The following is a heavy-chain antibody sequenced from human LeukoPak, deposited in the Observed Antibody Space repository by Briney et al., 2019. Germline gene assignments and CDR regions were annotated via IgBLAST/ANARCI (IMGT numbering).Heavy chain of an antibody. CDR2: IYTSGST. CDR1: GGSISSSSYY. V-gene: IGHV4-61*02. J-gene: IGHJ4*02. CDR3: ARGSSTSQYHY. D-gene: IGHD2-2*01. Sequence: SETLSLTCTVSGGSISSSSYYWSWIRQPAGKGLEWIGRIYTSGSTNYDPSLKSRVTMSVDTSKNQFSLKLSSVTAADTAVYYCARGSSTSQYHYWGQGTLVTVSS.